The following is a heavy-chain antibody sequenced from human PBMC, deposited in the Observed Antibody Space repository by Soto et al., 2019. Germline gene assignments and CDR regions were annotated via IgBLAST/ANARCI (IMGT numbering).Heavy chain of an antibody. CDR2: IYYSGST. Sequence: QVQLQESGPGLVKPSETLSLTCTVSGGSISSYYWSWIRQPPGKGLEWIGYIYYSGSTNYNPSLTSRVTISVDTSKHQFSLQLSSVTAADTAVYYCARTLYSYGPRFDYWGQGTLVTVSS. V-gene: IGHV4-59*01. CDR3: ARTLYSYGPRFDY. J-gene: IGHJ4*02. D-gene: IGHD5-18*01. CDR1: GGSISSYY.